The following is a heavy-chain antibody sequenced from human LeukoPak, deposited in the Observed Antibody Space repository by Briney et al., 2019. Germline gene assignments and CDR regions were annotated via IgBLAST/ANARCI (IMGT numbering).Heavy chain of an antibody. Sequence: SEPLSLTCTVSGGSISSGDYYWSWIRQPPGKGLEWIGYIYYSGSTYYNPSLKSRVTISVDTSKNQFSLKLSSVTAADTAVYYCAIEVGDCSGGSCYFPDRELFDYWGQGTLVTVSS. J-gene: IGHJ4*02. CDR1: GGSISSGDYY. CDR3: AIEVGDCSGGSCYFPDRELFDY. D-gene: IGHD2-15*01. V-gene: IGHV4-30-4*01. CDR2: IYYSGST.